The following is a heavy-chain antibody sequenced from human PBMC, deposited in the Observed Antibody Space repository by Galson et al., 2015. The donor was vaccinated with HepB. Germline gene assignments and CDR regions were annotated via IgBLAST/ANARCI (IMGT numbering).Heavy chain of an antibody. CDR3: ARDGPRHCSSTSCYASDAFDI. CDR1: GFTFSSYW. J-gene: IGHJ3*02. V-gene: IGHV3-74*01. D-gene: IGHD2-2*01. CDR2: INSDGSST. Sequence: SLRLSCAASGFTFSSYWMHWVRQAPGKGLVWVSRINSDGSSTSYADSVKGRFTISRDNAKNTLYLQMNSLRAEDTAVYYCARDGPRHCSSTSCYASDAFDIWGQGTMVTVSS.